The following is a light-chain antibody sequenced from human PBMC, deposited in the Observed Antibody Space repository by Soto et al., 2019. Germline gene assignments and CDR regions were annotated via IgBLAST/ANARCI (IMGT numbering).Light chain of an antibody. CDR2: SAS. J-gene: IGKJ4*01. CDR1: QTISNY. CDR3: QQSYSAPLT. V-gene: IGKV1-39*01. Sequence: DIQMTQSPSSLSASVGDRVTITCRASQTISNYLNWYQQKPGEAPRLLISSASSLQSGVTSRFSGSASGTHFSLNISSLQPEDFATYFCQQSYSAPLTFGGGTKVVIK.